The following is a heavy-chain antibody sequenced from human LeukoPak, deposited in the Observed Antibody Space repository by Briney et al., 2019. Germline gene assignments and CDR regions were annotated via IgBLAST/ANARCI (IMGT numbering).Heavy chain of an antibody. J-gene: IGHJ6*02. V-gene: IGHV4-34*01. CDR2: INHSGST. Sequence: SETLSLTCAVYGGSFSGYYWSWIRQPPGKGLEWIGEINHSGSTNYNPSLKSRVTISVDTSKNQFSLKLSSVTAADTAVYYCARDMREYHYYGIDVWGQGTTVTVSS. D-gene: IGHD1-26*01. CDR1: GGSFSGYY. CDR3: ARDMREYHYYGIDV.